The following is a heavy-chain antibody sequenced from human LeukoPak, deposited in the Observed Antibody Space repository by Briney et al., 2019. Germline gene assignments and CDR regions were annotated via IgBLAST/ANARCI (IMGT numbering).Heavy chain of an antibody. D-gene: IGHD3-10*01. Sequence: SQTLSLTCTVSGGSISSGGYYWSWIRQHPGKGLEWIGYIYYSGSTYYNPSLKSRVTISVDMSKNQFSLKLSSVTAADTAVYYCARDPGNYYGMDVWGHGTTVTVSS. CDR3: ARDPGNYYGMDV. CDR2: IYYSGST. V-gene: IGHV4-31*03. CDR1: GGSISSGGYY. J-gene: IGHJ6*02.